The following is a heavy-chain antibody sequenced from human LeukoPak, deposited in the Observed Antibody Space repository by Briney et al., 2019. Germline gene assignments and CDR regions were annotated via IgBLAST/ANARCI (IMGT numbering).Heavy chain of an antibody. Sequence: PGGSLRLSCAASGFTFSSYGMHWVRQAPGKGLEWVAVICYDGGNKYYADSVKGRFTISRDNSKNTLYLQMNSLRAEDTAVYYCARASDPYSSGWQDYWGQGTLVTVSS. J-gene: IGHJ4*02. CDR2: ICYDGGNK. CDR1: GFTFSSYG. V-gene: IGHV3-33*01. CDR3: ARASDPYSSGWQDY. D-gene: IGHD6-19*01.